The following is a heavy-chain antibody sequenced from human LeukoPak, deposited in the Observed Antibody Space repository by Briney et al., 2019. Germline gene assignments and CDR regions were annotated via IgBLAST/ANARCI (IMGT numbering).Heavy chain of an antibody. D-gene: IGHD3-9*01. CDR3: AKGAGNFDWSYHDY. V-gene: IGHV3-23*01. CDR1: RFTFSSYA. Sequence: GGSLRLSCAASRFTFSSYAMSWVRQAPGKGLEWVSAISGSGGTTYNADSVKGRFTISRDNSKNTLYLQLNSLRAEDTAVYYCAKGAGNFDWSYHDYWGQGTLVAVSS. CDR2: ISGSGGTT. J-gene: IGHJ4*02.